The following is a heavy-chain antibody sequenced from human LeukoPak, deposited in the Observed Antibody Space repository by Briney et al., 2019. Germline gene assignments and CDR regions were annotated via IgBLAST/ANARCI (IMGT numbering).Heavy chain of an antibody. Sequence: SETLSLTCTVSGGSISRYYWSWIRQPPGKGLEWIGYISYTGSTTYNSSLKSRVTISVDTSKNQFSLKLSSVTAADTAVYYCARPRKQQLVPGRDAFDIWGQGTMVTVSS. CDR3: ARPRKQQLVPGRDAFDI. V-gene: IGHV4-59*12. D-gene: IGHD6-13*01. CDR2: ISYTGST. CDR1: GGSISRYY. J-gene: IGHJ3*02.